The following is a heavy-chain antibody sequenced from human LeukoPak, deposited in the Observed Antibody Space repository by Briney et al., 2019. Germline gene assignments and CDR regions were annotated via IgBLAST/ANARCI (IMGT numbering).Heavy chain of an antibody. CDR3: ARVGGLLRYFGPDDY. J-gene: IGHJ4*02. V-gene: IGHV1-2*02. D-gene: IGHD3-9*01. CDR1: GYTFTAYY. CDR2: INPNTGCT. Sequence: ASVKVSCKASGYTFTAYYVHWVRQAPGQGLEWMGWINPNTGCTDFGQKLQGRVTMTRDTSIRTAYMELSRLRSDDTAVYYCARVGGLLRYFGPDDYWGQGTLVTVSS.